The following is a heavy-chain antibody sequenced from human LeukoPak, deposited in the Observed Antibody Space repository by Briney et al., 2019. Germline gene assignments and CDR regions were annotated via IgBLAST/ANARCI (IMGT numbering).Heavy chain of an antibody. V-gene: IGHV3-23*01. CDR2: IPGDGRDT. CDR1: AFTFSSHY. CDR3: VKHYDSRGSIFDY. J-gene: IGHJ4*02. D-gene: IGHD3-22*01. Sequence: GGSLRLSCAASAFTFSSHYMAWVRQAPGRALEWVSAIPGDGRDTVYADSVKGRSTISRDNSKNTLYLQMNSLRAEDTAIYYCVKHYDSRGSIFDYWGQGTLVSVSS.